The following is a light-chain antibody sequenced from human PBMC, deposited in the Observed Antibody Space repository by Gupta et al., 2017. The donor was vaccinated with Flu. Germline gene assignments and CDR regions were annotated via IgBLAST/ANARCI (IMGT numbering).Light chain of an antibody. CDR3: QQSFAIART. J-gene: IGKJ2*01. CDR1: QYISTY. CDR2: STS. Sequence: PSSLSASVGDRVTITCRASQYISTYLNWYHQKLGRAPSLLIYSTSHLHGGVPSRFSGSGSGTNFSLTISSLQLEDFATYYCQQSFAIARTFGQGTKLEIK. V-gene: IGKV1-39*01.